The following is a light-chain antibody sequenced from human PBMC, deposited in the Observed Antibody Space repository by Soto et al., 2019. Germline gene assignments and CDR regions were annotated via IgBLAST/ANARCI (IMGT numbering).Light chain of an antibody. CDR2: DVN. J-gene: IGLJ1*01. Sequence: QSVLTQPTSVSGSPGQSITISCTGTSSDVGGYDFVSWFQQEPGKAPKLMIYDVNYRPSGISPRFSGSKSGNTASLTISGLQPEDEADYYCCSYAGRSAPYVFGPGTNATVL. CDR3: CSYAGRSAPYV. CDR1: SSDVGGYDF. V-gene: IGLV2-14*01.